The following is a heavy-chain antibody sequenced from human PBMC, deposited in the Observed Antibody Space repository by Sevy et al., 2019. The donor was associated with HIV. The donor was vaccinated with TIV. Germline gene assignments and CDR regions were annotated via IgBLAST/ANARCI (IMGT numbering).Heavy chain of an antibody. CDR1: GFTFSNYY. CDR3: FVRIRDSSEIDY. Sequence: GGSLRLSCAASGFTFSNYYMNWVRLGPDKGLVWVARVNGDGSDINYADSVRGRFTISRDNTKNALYLQMSSLRGEDTAVYYCFVRIRDSSEIDYWGQGTLVTVSS. V-gene: IGHV3-74*01. J-gene: IGHJ4*02. D-gene: IGHD6-6*01. CDR2: VNGDGSDI.